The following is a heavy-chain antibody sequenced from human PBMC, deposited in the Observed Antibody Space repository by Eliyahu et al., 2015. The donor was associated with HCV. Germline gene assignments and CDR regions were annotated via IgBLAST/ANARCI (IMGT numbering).Heavy chain of an antibody. J-gene: IGHJ4*02. CDR1: GFTFSSXG. CDR3: ANGNYGGKIDD. D-gene: IGHD4-23*01. CDR2: ISYDESSK. V-gene: IGHV3-30*18. Sequence: QVQLVESGGGVVQPGRSLRLSCAXSGFTFSSXGMHWVRQAPGEGLEWVAXISYDESSKYYADSVKGRFTISRDKSTNTLYLQMNSLRAEDTAVYYCANGNYGGKIDDWGQGTLVTVSS.